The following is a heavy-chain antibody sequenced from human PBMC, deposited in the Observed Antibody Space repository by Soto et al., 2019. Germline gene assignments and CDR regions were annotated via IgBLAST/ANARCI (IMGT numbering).Heavy chain of an antibody. CDR3: ARDRSSSWSIDY. CDR2: ISYDGSNK. J-gene: IGHJ4*02. CDR1: GFTFSSYG. V-gene: IGHV3-30*03. Sequence: QVQLVESGGGVVQPGRSLRLSFAASGFTFSSYGMHWVRQAPGKGLEWVAVISYDGSNKYYTDSVKGRFTIYRDNSKNTLYLQKNSLRPEDTAVYYCARDRSSSWSIDYWGQGTLVTVSS. D-gene: IGHD6-13*01.